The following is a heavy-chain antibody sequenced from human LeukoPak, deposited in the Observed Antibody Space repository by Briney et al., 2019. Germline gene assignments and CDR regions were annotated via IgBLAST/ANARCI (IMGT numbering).Heavy chain of an antibody. CDR2: ISWNSGSI. J-gene: IGHJ5*02. CDR1: GFTFGDYG. CDR3: AKANHDSGAYYYAVWFDP. D-gene: IGHD3-22*01. Sequence: PGRSLRLSCAASGFTFGDYGMHWVRQHPGKGLEWVSGISWNSGSIAYADSVKGRFTISRDNAKNSLYLQMNSLRVEDMAFYYCAKANHDSGAYYYAVWFDPWGQGTLVTVSS. V-gene: IGHV3-9*03.